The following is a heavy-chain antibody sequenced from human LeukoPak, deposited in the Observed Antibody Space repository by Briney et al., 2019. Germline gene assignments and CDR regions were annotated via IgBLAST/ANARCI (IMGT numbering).Heavy chain of an antibody. CDR3: ARVYDSSGYYPNWYFDL. Sequence: ASVKVSCKASGYTFTGYYMHWVRQAPGQGLEWMGWMNPNSGDTNHAQKFQGRVTMTRDTSISTGYMELSRLRSDDTAVYYCARVYDSSGYYPNWYFDLWGRGTLVTVSS. V-gene: IGHV1-2*02. CDR2: MNPNSGDT. CDR1: GYTFTGYY. D-gene: IGHD3-22*01. J-gene: IGHJ2*01.